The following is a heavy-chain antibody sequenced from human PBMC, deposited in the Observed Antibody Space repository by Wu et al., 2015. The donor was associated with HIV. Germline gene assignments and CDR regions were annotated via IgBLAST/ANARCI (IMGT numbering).Heavy chain of an antibody. V-gene: IGHV1-8*02. CDR1: GYTFTAYN. D-gene: IGHD6-19*01. CDR3: ARQRAYTSGWYIFDY. Sequence: QVQLVQSGAEMKKPGASVKVSCTASGYTFTAYNVHWVRQVPGQGLEWMGWMNPRTGNTGYAQKFQGRVTMTRDTSISTANMELSSLRSEDTAVYYCARQRAYTSGWYIFDYWGQGTLVTVSS. J-gene: IGHJ4*02. CDR2: MNPRTGNT.